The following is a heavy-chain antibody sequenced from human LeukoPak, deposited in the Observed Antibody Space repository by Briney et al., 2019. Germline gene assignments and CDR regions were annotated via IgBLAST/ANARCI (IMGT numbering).Heavy chain of an antibody. J-gene: IGHJ4*02. CDR1: GFTVSSNY. V-gene: IGHV3-66*01. CDR3: ARENYASGSYGDY. D-gene: IGHD3-10*01. Sequence: GGSLRLSCAASGFTVSSNYMSWVRQAPGKGLEWVSVIYSGGSTYYADSVKGRFTISRDNAKNSLYLQMNSLRAEDTAVYYCARENYASGSYGDYWGQGTLVTVSS. CDR2: IYSGGST.